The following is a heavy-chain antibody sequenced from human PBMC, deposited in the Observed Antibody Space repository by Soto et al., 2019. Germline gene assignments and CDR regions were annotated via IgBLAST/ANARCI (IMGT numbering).Heavy chain of an antibody. V-gene: IGHV2-5*02. CDR2: IYWDDDK. CDR1: AFSLSTGGVG. CDR3: IQSRCGGDCLQSYASYYYYGMDV. D-gene: IGHD2-21*02. J-gene: IGHJ6*02. Sequence: QITLKEPGPTLVKPTQTLTLTCTFSAFSLSTGGVGVGWIRQPPGKALEWLALIYWDDDKRYSASLRSRLTITKDTSKNQVVLTMTNMDPVDTATYYCIQSRCGGDCLQSYASYYYYGMDVWGQGTTVTVSS.